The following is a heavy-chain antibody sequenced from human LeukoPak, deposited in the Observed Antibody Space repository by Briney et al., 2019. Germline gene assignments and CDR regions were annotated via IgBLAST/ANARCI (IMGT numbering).Heavy chain of an antibody. J-gene: IGHJ4*02. CDR2: INTGNGDT. D-gene: IGHD3-22*01. CDR1: GYTFTTYA. V-gene: IGHV1-3*04. CDR3: ARSGYYYDSSGYPLDY. Sequence: ASVKVSCKASGYTFTTYAIHWVRQAPGQRLEWLGWINTGNGDTRYSQTFQGRVTMTTDTSTSTAYMELRSLRSDDTAVYYCARSGYYYDSSGYPLDYWGQGTLVTVSS.